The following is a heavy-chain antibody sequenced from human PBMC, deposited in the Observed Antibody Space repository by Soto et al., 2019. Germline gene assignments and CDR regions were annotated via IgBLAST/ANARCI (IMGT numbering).Heavy chain of an antibody. V-gene: IGHV3-21*01. CDR2: ISKSSRYI. J-gene: IGHJ4*02. Sequence: GGSLRLSCAASGFTFGASALQWVRQAPGKGLEWVSSISKSSRYIYYADSVKGRFTISRDNAKNSLYLQMNSLRAEDTAVYYCATASTDSYTDSWGQGPPVTV. CDR1: GFTFGASA. CDR3: ATASTDSYTDS. D-gene: IGHD1-26*01.